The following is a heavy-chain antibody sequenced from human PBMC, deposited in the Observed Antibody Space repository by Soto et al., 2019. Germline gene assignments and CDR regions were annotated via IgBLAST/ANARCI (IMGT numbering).Heavy chain of an antibody. CDR2: IVVGSGNT. V-gene: IGHV1-58*01. D-gene: IGHD3-22*01. J-gene: IGHJ5*02. CDR1: GFTFTSSA. Sequence: SVKASCKASGFTFTSSAVQWLRQARGQRLEWIGWIVVGSGNTNYAQKFQERVTITRDMSTSTAYMELSSLRSEDTAVYYCAAFITMIVASDWFDAWGQGTRVTVS. CDR3: AAFITMIVASDWFDA.